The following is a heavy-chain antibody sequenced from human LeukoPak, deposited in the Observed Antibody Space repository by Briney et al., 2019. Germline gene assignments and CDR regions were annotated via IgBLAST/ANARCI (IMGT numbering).Heavy chain of an antibody. J-gene: IGHJ4*02. D-gene: IGHD2/OR15-2a*01. CDR2: ISGSGSTI. CDR1: GFTFSSYE. V-gene: IGHV3-48*03. CDR3: AKDRSRSTILGHYFDY. Sequence: GGSLRLSCAASGFTFSSYEMNWVRQAPGKWLEWVSYISGSGSTIYYADSVRGRFTISRDNSKNTLYLQMNSLRAEDTAVYYCAKDRSRSTILGHYFDYWGQGTLVTVSS.